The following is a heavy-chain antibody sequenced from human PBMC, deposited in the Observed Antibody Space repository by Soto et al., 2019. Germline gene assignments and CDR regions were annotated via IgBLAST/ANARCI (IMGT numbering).Heavy chain of an antibody. D-gene: IGHD6-6*01. CDR2: IIPIFGTA. Sequence: QVQLVQSGAEVKKPGSSVKVSCKASGGTFSSYAISWVRQAPGQGLEWMGGIIPIFGTANYAQKFQGRVTMTAGESASTAYMELSSLRSEDTAVYYCASQQLGPSYYYGMDVWGQGTTVTVSS. V-gene: IGHV1-69*12. J-gene: IGHJ6*02. CDR3: ASQQLGPSYYYGMDV. CDR1: GGTFSSYA.